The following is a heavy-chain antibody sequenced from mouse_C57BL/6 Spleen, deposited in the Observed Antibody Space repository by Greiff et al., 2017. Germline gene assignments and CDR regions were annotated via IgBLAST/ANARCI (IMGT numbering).Heavy chain of an antibody. CDR2: IDPEDGDT. V-gene: IGHV14-1*01. CDR1: GFNIKDYY. CDR3: TTLYYGSFSFDY. D-gene: IGHD1-1*01. J-gene: IGHJ2*01. Sequence: EVKVEESGAELVRPGASVKLSCTASGFNIKDYYMHWVKQRPEQGLEWIGRIDPEDGDTEYAPKFQGKATMTADTSSNTAYLQLSSLTSEDTAVYYCTTLYYGSFSFDYWGQGTTLTVSS.